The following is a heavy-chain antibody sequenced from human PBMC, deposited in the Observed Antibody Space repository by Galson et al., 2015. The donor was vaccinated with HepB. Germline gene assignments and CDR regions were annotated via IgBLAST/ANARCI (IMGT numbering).Heavy chain of an antibody. CDR1: GGSISSGDYY. Sequence: CTVSGGSISSGDYYWNWIRQHPGKGLEWIGSIYYSGSTYYDPSLKSRVTISVDTSKNQFSLKLSSVTAADTAVYYCARRPRSYGMDVWGQGTTVTVSS. J-gene: IGHJ6*02. CDR3: ARRPRSYGMDV. CDR2: IYYSGST. V-gene: IGHV4-39*01.